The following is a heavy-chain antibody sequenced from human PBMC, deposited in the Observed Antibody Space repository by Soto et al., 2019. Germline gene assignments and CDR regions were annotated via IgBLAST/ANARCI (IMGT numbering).Heavy chain of an antibody. CDR3: ARDDVLCDGGRCYGVPLDV. CDR2: IQSGGPT. Sequence: EVHLVESGGGLVQPGGSLRLSCAASGFTVSSKYMSWVRQAPRKGLEWVSLIQSGGPTYYADSVKGRFTISRDTSENTLHLQMDSLRAEDTAVYYCARDDVLCDGGRCYGVPLDVWGKGTPVTVSS. V-gene: IGHV3-66*01. D-gene: IGHD2-15*01. CDR1: GFTVSSKY. J-gene: IGHJ6*04.